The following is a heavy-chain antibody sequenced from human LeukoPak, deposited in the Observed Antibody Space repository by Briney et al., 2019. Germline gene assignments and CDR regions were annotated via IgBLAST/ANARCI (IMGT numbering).Heavy chain of an antibody. CDR2: ISAYNGNT. V-gene: IGHV1-18*01. CDR1: GYTFTSYG. Sequence: ASVKVSCKASGYTFTSYGISWVRQAPGQGLEWMGWISAYNGNTNYAQKLQGRVTMTTDTSTSTAYMELRSLRSDDTAVYYCARDPPFFFWRGYASDAFDILGQGTMVTVSS. J-gene: IGHJ3*02. D-gene: IGHD3-3*01. CDR3: ARDPPFFFWRGYASDAFDI.